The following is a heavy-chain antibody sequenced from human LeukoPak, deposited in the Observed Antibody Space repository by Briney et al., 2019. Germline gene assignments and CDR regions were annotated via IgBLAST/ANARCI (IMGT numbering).Heavy chain of an antibody. CDR3: SRDGSSSDWSAFDI. CDR1: GFTFSDYL. CDR2: IRKKDKSYTT. V-gene: IGHV3-72*01. J-gene: IGHJ3*02. D-gene: IGHD6-25*01. Sequence: GGSLRLSCAASGFTFSDYLMDWVRQAPGKGLEWVGRIRKKDKSYTTQYAPSVEGRFTISRDDSKSSLYLQMNSLKAEDTAAYYCSRDGSSSDWSAFDIWGQGTMVTVSS.